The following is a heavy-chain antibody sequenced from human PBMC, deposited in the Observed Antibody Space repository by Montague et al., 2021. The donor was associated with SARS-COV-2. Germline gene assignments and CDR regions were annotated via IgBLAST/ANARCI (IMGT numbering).Heavy chain of an antibody. V-gene: IGHV4-34*01. CDR1: GGSISSYY. CDR2: INHGGST. J-gene: IGHJ6*03. Sequence: SETLSLTCTVSGGSISSYYWNWIRQPPGKGLEWIGEINHGGSTKYSPSLKSRLTISADTSKNQFSLKLTPVAAADTAVYYCARLRDGVVPSPILGVGPYYSYYYMDVWGRGTTVTVSS. CDR3: ARLRDGVVPSPILGVGPYYSYYYMDV. D-gene: IGHD3-10*01.